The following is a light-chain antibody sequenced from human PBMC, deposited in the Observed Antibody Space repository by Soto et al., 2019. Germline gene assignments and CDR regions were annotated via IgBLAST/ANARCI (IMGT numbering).Light chain of an antibody. Sequence: DIQMTQSPSSVSASVGERVTITCRASQGISYWLAWYQQRPGKAPKLLIYAASSLQSGVPSRFAGSGSGTDFTLTINSLQPEDFATYYCQQLESYPSTFGGGTKVDIK. CDR3: QQLESYPST. V-gene: IGKV1-12*02. CDR2: AAS. J-gene: IGKJ4*01. CDR1: QGISYW.